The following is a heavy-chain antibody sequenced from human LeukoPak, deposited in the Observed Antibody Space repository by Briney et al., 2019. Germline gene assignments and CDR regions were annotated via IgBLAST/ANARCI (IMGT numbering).Heavy chain of an antibody. V-gene: IGHV4-34*01. CDR1: GGSFSGYY. CDR2: INHSGST. Sequence: PSETLSLTCAVYGGSFSGYYWSWIRQPPGKGLEWIGEINHSGSTNYNPSLKSRVTISVDTSKNQFSLKLSSVTAADTAVYYCARGRGYCSSTSCYSGYYYYYMDVWGKGTTVTVSS. J-gene: IGHJ6*03. D-gene: IGHD2-2*02. CDR3: ARGRGYCSSTSCYSGYYYYYMDV.